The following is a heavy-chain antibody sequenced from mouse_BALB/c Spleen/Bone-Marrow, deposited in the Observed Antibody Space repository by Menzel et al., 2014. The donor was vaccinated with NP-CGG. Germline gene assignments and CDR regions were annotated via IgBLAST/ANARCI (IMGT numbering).Heavy chain of an antibody. CDR2: IDPSDSYT. CDR1: GYTFTSYW. J-gene: IGHJ4*01. CDR3: ARWLLRYYAMGD. Sequence: LVESGAELVKPGASVKLSCKASGYTFTSYWMHWVKQRPGQGLEWIGEIDPSDSYTNYNQKFKGKATLTVDKSSSTAYMQLSSLTSEDSAVYFCARWLLRYYAMGDWGQGTSVTVSS. D-gene: IGHD2-3*01. V-gene: IGHV1-69*02.